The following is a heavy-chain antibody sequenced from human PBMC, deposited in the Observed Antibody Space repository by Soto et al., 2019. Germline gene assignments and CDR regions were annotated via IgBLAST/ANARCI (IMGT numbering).Heavy chain of an antibody. D-gene: IGHD3-3*01. CDR2: ISYSGNT. Sequence: SETLSLTCTVSGGSISSGGYYWSWIRQHPGTGLEWIGHISYSGNTYYNPSLKGRVTISLDTSKNQFSLRLNSVTAADTAVYYCARSSIKPQVFMYPFDSWSQGTLVTVSS. V-gene: IGHV4-30-4*01. CDR3: ARSSIKPQVFMYPFDS. CDR1: GGSISSGGYY. J-gene: IGHJ4*02.